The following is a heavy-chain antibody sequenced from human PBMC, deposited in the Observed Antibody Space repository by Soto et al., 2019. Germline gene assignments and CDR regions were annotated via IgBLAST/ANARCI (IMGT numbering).Heavy chain of an antibody. Sequence: QLQLQESGPGLVKPSETLSLTCSVSGGSINSSSYFWGWVRQPPGKGLEWIGSIYYSGSTYYNPSLRSRVSISVDTSKNQFSLQLSSVTAADTAVFYCARHYSSGSRNWFDPWGQGTLGTVSS. CDR2: IYYSGST. V-gene: IGHV4-39*01. CDR3: ARHYSSGSRNWFDP. J-gene: IGHJ5*02. CDR1: GGSINSSSYF. D-gene: IGHD6-19*01.